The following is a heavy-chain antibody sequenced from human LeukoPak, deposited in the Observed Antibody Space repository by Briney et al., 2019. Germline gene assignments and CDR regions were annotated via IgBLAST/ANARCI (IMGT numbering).Heavy chain of an antibody. CDR3: ARPLLRYFDWLPSGHYYYGMDV. J-gene: IGHJ6*02. Sequence: NPSETLSLTCTVSGGSINNYYWGWIRQPPGKGLEWIGSIYYSGSTYYNPSLKSRVTISVDTSKNQFSLKLSSVTAADTAVYYCARPLLRYFDWLPSGHYYYGMDVWGQGTTVTVSS. V-gene: IGHV4-39*01. CDR1: GGSINNYY. CDR2: IYYSGST. D-gene: IGHD3-9*01.